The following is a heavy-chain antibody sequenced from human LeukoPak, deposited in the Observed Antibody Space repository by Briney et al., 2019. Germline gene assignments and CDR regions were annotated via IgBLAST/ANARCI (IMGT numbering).Heavy chain of an antibody. CDR1: GFTFSSYA. V-gene: IGHV3-23*01. D-gene: IGHD1-26*01. J-gene: IGHJ4*02. Sequence: PGGSLRLSCAASGFTFSSYAMSWVRQAPGKGLDWVSAISGSGGSTYYADSVKGRFTISRDNSKNTLYLQMNSLRAEDTAVYYCAKRLYSGSMAGFDYWGQGTLVTVSS. CDR2: ISGSGGST. CDR3: AKRLYSGSMAGFDY.